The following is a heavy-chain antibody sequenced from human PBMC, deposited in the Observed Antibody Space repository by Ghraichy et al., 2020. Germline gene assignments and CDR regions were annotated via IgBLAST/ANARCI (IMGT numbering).Heavy chain of an antibody. V-gene: IGHV2-5*02. CDR1: GFSLSTSGVA. D-gene: IGHD2-15*01. Sequence: GPTLVKPTQTLTLTCTFSGFSLSTSGVAVSWIRQPPGKALEWLALIYWDDDKRYSPSLKNRLTITADTSNNQVVLTMTNMDPVDTATYYCAHSNLGSGFGMAFDSWGQGTLVTVSS. CDR2: IYWDDDK. CDR3: AHSNLGSGFGMAFDS. J-gene: IGHJ4*02.